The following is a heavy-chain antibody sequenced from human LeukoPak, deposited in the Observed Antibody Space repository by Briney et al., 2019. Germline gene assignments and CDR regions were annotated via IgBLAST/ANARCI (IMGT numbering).Heavy chain of an antibody. CDR1: GFTVNNNY. Sequence: GGSLRLSCAASGFTVNNNYMSWVRQAPGKGLEWVSVIYSGGNTYYADSVKGRFTISRDNSKNTVYLQMNSLRAEDTAMYYCARSPNWDYFECRGQGTLVTVS. D-gene: IGHD3-16*01. CDR2: IYSGGNT. CDR3: ARSPNWDYFEC. V-gene: IGHV3-53*01. J-gene: IGHJ4*02.